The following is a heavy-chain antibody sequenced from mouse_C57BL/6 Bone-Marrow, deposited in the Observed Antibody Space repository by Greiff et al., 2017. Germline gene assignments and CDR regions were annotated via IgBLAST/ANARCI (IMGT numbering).Heavy chain of an antibody. V-gene: IGHV5-17*01. J-gene: IGHJ4*01. CDR2: ISSGSSTI. D-gene: IGHD2-4*01. CDR3: ATVMIRGYYFDY. Sequence: DVKLVESGGGLVKPGGSLKLSCAASGFTFSDYGMHWVRQAPEKGLEWVAYISSGSSTIYYADTVKGRFTISRDNAKNTLFLQMTSLRSEDTAMYYCATVMIRGYYFDYWGQGTSVTVSS. CDR1: GFTFSDYG.